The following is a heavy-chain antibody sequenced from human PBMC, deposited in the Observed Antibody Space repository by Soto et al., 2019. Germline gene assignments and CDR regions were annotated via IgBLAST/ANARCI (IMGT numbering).Heavy chain of an antibody. CDR1: GYTFSNYG. CDR3: ARDQSSGWYGKDSGLDV. D-gene: IGHD6-19*01. CDR2: ISGYNDNT. V-gene: IGHV1-18*01. J-gene: IGHJ6*02. Sequence: GASVQVSCKASGYTFSNYGISWVRQAPGQGLEWMGWISGYNDNTYYAQTFQGRVTMTIETSTTTSLELRSLKSNDTAVYYCARDQSSGWYGKDSGLDVWGQGTTVTVSS.